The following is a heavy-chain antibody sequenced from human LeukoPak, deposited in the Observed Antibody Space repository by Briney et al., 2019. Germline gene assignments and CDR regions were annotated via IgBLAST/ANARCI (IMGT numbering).Heavy chain of an antibody. CDR2: IFGGGDT. J-gene: IGHJ4*02. Sequence: GGSLRLSCAASGFSVSSSFMSWVRQAPGKGLEWVSVIFGGGDTYDAEFVKGRFIISRDNSKNTLYLQMNSLTAEDTAVYYCVRSSYWNGLFDSWGQGALVTVSS. CDR1: GFSVSSSF. D-gene: IGHD1-1*01. V-gene: IGHV3-53*01. CDR3: VRSSYWNGLFDS.